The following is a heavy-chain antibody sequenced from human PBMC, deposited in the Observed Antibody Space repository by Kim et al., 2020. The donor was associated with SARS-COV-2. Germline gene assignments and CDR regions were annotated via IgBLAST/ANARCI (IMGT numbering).Heavy chain of an antibody. Sequence: GGSLRLSCAASGFTFSNAWMSWVRQAPGKGLEWVGRIKSKTDGGTTDYAAPVKGRFTISRDDSKNTLYLQMNSLKTEDTAVYYCTTGIVVVPAANSPTSSYGMDVSGQGTTVTVSS. V-gene: IGHV3-15*01. J-gene: IGHJ6*02. CDR2: IKSKTDGGTT. D-gene: IGHD2-2*01. CDR3: TTGIVVVPAANSPTSSYGMDV. CDR1: GFTFSNAW.